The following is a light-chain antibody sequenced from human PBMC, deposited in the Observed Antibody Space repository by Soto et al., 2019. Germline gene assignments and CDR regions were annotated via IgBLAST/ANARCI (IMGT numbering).Light chain of an antibody. Sequence: QSALTQPASVSGSPGQSITISCTGTSSDVGSYTLVSWYQHHPGKAPKLLIYEGSQRPSGVSYRFSGSKSGNTASLTISGLQAEDEADYYCCSYTSSSTLVVFGGGTKLTVL. CDR1: SSDVGSYTL. V-gene: IGLV2-14*02. CDR2: EGS. J-gene: IGLJ2*01. CDR3: CSYTSSSTLVV.